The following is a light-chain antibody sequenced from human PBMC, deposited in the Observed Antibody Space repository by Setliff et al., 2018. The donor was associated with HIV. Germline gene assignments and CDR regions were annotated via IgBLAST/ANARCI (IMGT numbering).Light chain of an antibody. CDR3: CSYAGSNSLGV. V-gene: IGLV2-14*01. J-gene: IGLJ1*01. Sequence: QSALTQPASVSGSPGQSITISCTGTSSDVGGYNYVSWYQQHPGKAPKLMIYDVSKRPSGVSNRFSGSKSGNTASLTISGLQAEDEADYYCCSYAGSNSLGVFGSGTKVT. CDR1: SSDVGGYNY. CDR2: DVS.